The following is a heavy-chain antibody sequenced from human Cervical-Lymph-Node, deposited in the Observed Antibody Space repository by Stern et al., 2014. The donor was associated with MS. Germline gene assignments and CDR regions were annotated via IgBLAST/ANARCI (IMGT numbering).Heavy chain of an antibody. V-gene: IGHV5-51*01. CDR2: IYPDDSDT. J-gene: IGHJ4*02. CDR1: GYSFTIYY. Sequence: VQLVQSGAEVKKPGESLKISCKLSGYSFTIYYIAWVRQMPGKGLELMGVIYPDDSDTTYSPSVQGQFTISADKSIPTAYLQWSSLRASDTAMYYCARHVQGFDYWGQGTLVTVSS. CDR3: ARHVQGFDY.